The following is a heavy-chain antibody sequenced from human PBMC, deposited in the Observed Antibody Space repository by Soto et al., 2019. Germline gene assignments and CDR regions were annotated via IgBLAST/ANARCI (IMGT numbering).Heavy chain of an antibody. CDR3: ARDSTDADSGSYSGDY. CDR1: GFTFSSYS. D-gene: IGHD1-26*01. J-gene: IGHJ4*02. CDR2: ISSSSSTM. Sequence: GGSLRLSCAASGFTFSSYSMNWVRQAPGKGLEWVSYISSSSSTMYYADSVKGRFTISRDNAKNSLFLHMNSLRDKDTAVYYCARDSTDADSGSYSGDYWGQGTLVTSPQ. V-gene: IGHV3-48*02.